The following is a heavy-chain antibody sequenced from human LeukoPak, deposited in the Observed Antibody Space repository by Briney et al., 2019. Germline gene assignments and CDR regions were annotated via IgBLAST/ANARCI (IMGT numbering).Heavy chain of an antibody. Sequence: SETLSLTCTVSGGSISSYYWSWIRQPPGKGLEWIGYINYSGSTNYNPSLKSRVTISVDTSKNQFSLNLTSVTAADTAVYYCARRAYNYGSGYFDLWGRGTLVTVSS. CDR3: ARRAYNYGSGYFDL. J-gene: IGHJ2*01. V-gene: IGHV4-59*01. D-gene: IGHD5-18*01. CDR1: GGSISSYY. CDR2: INYSGST.